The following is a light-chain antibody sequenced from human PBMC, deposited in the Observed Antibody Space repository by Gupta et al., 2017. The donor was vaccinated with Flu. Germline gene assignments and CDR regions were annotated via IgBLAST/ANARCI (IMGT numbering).Light chain of an antibody. Sequence: ELVMTQSPATLSVSPGGRATVSCRASQNIDRNLAWYQKKPGQPTRLLIQDASTRATGVPARLSGSGSETDFTLTISSLKSEDFAVYYCQQYYDWPPLTFGPGTKVDI. CDR2: DAS. CDR1: QNIDRN. J-gene: IGKJ3*01. V-gene: IGKV3-15*01. CDR3: QQYYDWPPLT.